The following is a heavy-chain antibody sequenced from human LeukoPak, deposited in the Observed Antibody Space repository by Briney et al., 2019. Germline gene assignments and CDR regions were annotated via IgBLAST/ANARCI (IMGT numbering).Heavy chain of an antibody. D-gene: IGHD1-1*01. J-gene: IGHJ4*02. CDR3: TRGGYGGPRVAFDY. Sequence: ASVEVSCKASGYTFTTYDITWVRQAPGQGLEWMGIINPSGGSTSYAQKFQGRVTMTRDMSTSTDYMELSSLRSEDTAVYYCTRGGYGGPRVAFDYWGQGTLVTVSS. V-gene: IGHV1-46*01. CDR1: GYTFTTYD. CDR2: INPSGGST.